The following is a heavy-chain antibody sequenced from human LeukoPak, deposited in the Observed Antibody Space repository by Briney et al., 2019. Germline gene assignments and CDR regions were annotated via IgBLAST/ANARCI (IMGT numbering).Heavy chain of an antibody. J-gene: IGHJ5*02. CDR1: GFTFSDYY. V-gene: IGHV4-4*02. CDR3: ARDGRYGDNWFDP. D-gene: IGHD4-17*01. CDR2: IYHSGST. Sequence: PGGSLRLSCAASGFTFSDYYMSWVRQPPGKGLEWIGEIYHSGSTNYNPSLKSRVTISVDKSKNQFSLKLSSVTAADTAVYYCARDGRYGDNWFDPWGQGTLVTVSS.